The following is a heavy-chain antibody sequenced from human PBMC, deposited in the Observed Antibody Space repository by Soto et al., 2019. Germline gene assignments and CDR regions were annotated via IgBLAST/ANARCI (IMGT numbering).Heavy chain of an antibody. CDR2: ITSDGSST. D-gene: IGHD2-15*01. V-gene: IGHV3-74*01. CDR3: VRTSLVVAAATREDY. CDR1: GFTFSSYW. Sequence: EVQLVESGGGLVQPGGSLRLSCAASGFTFSSYWMHWVRQAPGKGLVWVSRITSDGSSTSYADSVKGRFIISRDNAKNTLYLQMNSRRAEDTAVYYCVRTSLVVAAATREDYWGQGTLVTVSS. J-gene: IGHJ4*02.